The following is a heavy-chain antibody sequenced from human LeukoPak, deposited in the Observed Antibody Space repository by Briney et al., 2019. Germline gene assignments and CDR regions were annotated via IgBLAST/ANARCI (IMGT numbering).Heavy chain of an antibody. CDR2: ININNGGT. CDR1: RYTFTAYY. Sequence: GASVKVSCVASRYTFTAYYMHWVRQAPGQGLEWMGWININNGGTKNTQKLQGRVTMTRDTSISTAYMELSGLTSDDRAVYYCARGTGSSWFDPWGQGTLVTVSS. J-gene: IGHJ5*02. D-gene: IGHD2-8*02. CDR3: ARGTGSSWFDP. V-gene: IGHV1-2*02.